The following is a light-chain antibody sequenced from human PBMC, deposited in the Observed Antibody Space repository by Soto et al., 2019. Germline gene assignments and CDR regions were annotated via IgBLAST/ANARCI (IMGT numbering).Light chain of an antibody. J-gene: IGLJ3*02. CDR3: CSYPGSHTWV. CDR2: DVS. CDR1: NSDIGNYNY. V-gene: IGLV2-11*01. Sequence: QSALTQPRSVSGSPGQSVXISCTGTNSDIGNYNYVSWYQQHPGKAPKVMIYDVSKRPSGVPDRFSGSKSGNTASLTISGLQAEDEADYYCCSYPGSHTWVFGGGTKLTVL.